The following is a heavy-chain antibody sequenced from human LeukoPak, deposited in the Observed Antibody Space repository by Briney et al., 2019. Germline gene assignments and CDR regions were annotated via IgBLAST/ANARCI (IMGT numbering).Heavy chain of an antibody. CDR1: GGSISGYY. J-gene: IGHJ4*02. CDR2: INHSGST. D-gene: IGHD1-20*01. Sequence: SETLSLTCTVSGGSISGYYWSWIRQPPGKGLEWIGEINHSGSTNYNPSLKSRVTISVDTSKNQFSLKLSSVTAADTAVYYCARPYNWNHGQFDYWGQGTLVTVSS. CDR3: ARPYNWNHGQFDY. V-gene: IGHV4-34*01.